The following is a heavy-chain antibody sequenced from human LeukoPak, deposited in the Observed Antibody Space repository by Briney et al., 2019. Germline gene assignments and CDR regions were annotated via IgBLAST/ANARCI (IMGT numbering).Heavy chain of an antibody. CDR3: ARSAEHCNNGVCFTDYYMDV. CDR2: INPNSGDT. CDR1: GYTFSGSY. D-gene: IGHD2-8*01. Sequence: ASVKVSCKTSGYTFSGSYIHWVRQAPGHGLEWMGRINPNSGDTNYAQNFQGRVTMTRDTSITTAYMELSSLTSDDTAVYFCARSAEHCNNGVCFTDYYMDVWGKGTTVTVPS. J-gene: IGHJ6*03. V-gene: IGHV1-2*06.